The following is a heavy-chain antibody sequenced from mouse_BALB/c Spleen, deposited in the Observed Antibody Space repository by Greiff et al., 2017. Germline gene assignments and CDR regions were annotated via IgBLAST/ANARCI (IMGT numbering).Heavy chain of an antibody. J-gene: IGHJ1*01. Sequence: QVQLQQSGPGLVQTSQSLSITCTVSGFSLTSYGVHWVRQSPGKGLEWLGVIWSGGSTDYNAAFISRLSISKDNSKSQVFFKMNSLQANDTAIYYCARVGSWYFDVWGAGTTVTVSS. CDR3: ARVGSWYFDV. CDR2: IWSGGST. CDR1: GFSLTSYG. V-gene: IGHV2-2*02.